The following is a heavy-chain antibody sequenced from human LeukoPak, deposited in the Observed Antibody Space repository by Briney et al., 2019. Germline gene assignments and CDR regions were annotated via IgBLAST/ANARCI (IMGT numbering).Heavy chain of an antibody. D-gene: IGHD3-22*01. CDR2: IYYSGST. CDR1: GGSISSSSYY. J-gene: IGHJ4*02. CDR3: AGRSGYYDSSEWQDY. V-gene: IGHV4-39*01. Sequence: PSETLSLTCTVSGGSISSSSYYWGWIRQPPGKGLEWIGSIYYSGSTYYNPSLKSRVTISVDTSKNQFSLKLSSVTAADTAVYYCAGRSGYYDSSEWQDYWGQGTLVTVSS.